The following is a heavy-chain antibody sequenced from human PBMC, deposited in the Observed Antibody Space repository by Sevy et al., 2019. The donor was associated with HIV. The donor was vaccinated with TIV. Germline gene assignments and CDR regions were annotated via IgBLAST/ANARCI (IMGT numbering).Heavy chain of an antibody. CDR2: IKSKTDGGTT. CDR1: GFTFSNAW. D-gene: IGHD2-15*01. V-gene: IGHV3-15*01. Sequence: GGSLRLSCAASGFTFSNAWMSWVRQAPGKGLEWVGRIKSKTDGGTTDYAAPVKVRFTISRDDSKNTLYLQMNSLKTEDTAVYYCTTECPGGSCSDFDYWGQGTLVTVSS. CDR3: TTECPGGSCSDFDY. J-gene: IGHJ4*02.